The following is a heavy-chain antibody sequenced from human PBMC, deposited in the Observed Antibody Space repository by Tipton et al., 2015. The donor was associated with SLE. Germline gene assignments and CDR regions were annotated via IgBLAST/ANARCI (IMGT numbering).Heavy chain of an antibody. Sequence: TLSLTCAVSGYSISSGYYWGWIRQPPGKGLEWIGEINHSGSTNYNPSLKSRVTISVDTSKNQFSLKLSSVTAADTAVYYCARGSRRGIAVAGHFDYWGQGTLVTVSS. CDR2: INHSGST. CDR1: GYSISSGYY. D-gene: IGHD6-19*01. V-gene: IGHV4-38-2*01. J-gene: IGHJ4*02. CDR3: ARGSRRGIAVAGHFDY.